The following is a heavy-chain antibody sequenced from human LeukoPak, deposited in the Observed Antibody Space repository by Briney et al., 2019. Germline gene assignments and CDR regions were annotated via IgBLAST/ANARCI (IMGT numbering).Heavy chain of an antibody. Sequence: GGSLRLSCAASGFTFSSYGMSWVRQAPGKGLEWVSAISGSGGSTYYADSVKGRFTISRDNSKNTLYLQMNSLRAEDTAVYYCARGGSGSYRYYFDYWGQGTLVTVSS. V-gene: IGHV3-23*01. CDR1: GFTFSSYG. D-gene: IGHD3-10*01. J-gene: IGHJ4*02. CDR3: ARGGSGSYRYYFDY. CDR2: ISGSGGST.